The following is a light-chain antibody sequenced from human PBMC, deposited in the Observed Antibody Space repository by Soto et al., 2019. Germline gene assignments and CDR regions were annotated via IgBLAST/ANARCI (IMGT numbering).Light chain of an antibody. V-gene: IGLV4-69*01. J-gene: IGLJ2*01. CDR1: SGRSSYA. CDR2: LSSDGSH. Sequence: QSVLPQSPSGSASLGASVKLTCTLSSGRSSYAIAWHQQQPEKGPRYLMKLSSDGSHSKGDGIPDRFSGSSSGAERYLTSSSIRSDVGADHCVQTLDTGASVVFGGGTKQPVL. CDR3: QTLDTGASVV.